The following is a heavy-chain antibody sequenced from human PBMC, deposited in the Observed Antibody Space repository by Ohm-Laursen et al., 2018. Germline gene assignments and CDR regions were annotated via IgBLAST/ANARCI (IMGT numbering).Heavy chain of an antibody. J-gene: IGHJ4*02. Sequence: GSLRLSCAASEFTFSNFAMGWVRLAPGKGLEWVSAITGSGDNTYYAESVRGRFTISRDNSKNTLYLQMNNLRAEDTAVYLCAKTQGVTGPYYFDSWGQGTLVTVSS. CDR3: AKTQGVTGPYYFDS. D-gene: IGHD2-21*02. V-gene: IGHV3-23*01. CDR1: EFTFSNFA. CDR2: ITGSGDNT.